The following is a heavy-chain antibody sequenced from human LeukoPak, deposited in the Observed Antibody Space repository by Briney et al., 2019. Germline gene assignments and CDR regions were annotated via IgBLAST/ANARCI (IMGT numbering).Heavy chain of an antibody. D-gene: IGHD6-19*01. CDR3: AISGYSSGWFETNFDY. V-gene: IGHV3-30-3*01. Sequence: GGSLRLSCAASGFTFSSYAMHWVRQAPGKGLEWVAVISYDGSNKYYADSVKGRFTISRDNSKNTLYLQMNSLRAEDTAVDYCAISGYSSGWFETNFDYWGQGTLVTVSS. CDR1: GFTFSSYA. CDR2: ISYDGSNK. J-gene: IGHJ4*02.